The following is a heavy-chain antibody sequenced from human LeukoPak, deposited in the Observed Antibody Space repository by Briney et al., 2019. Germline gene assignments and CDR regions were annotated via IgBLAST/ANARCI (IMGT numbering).Heavy chain of an antibody. CDR1: GYTFTGYY. CDR3: ARDHYSSSEAPGC. J-gene: IGHJ4*02. Sequence: GASVKVSCKASGYTFTGYYMHWVRQAPGQGLEWMGWINPNSGGTNYAQKFQGRVTMTRDTSISTAYMELSSLRSEDTAVYYCARDHYSSSEAPGCWGQGTLVTVSS. V-gene: IGHV1-2*02. D-gene: IGHD6-6*01. CDR2: INPNSGGT.